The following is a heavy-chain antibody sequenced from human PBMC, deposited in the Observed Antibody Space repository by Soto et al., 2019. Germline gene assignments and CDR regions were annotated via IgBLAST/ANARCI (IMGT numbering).Heavy chain of an antibody. CDR3: ARDLGXSRRDFED. CDR1: GFTFSSYS. J-gene: IGHJ4*02. V-gene: IGHV3-21*01. Sequence: GGSLGLSCAAXGFTFSSYSMKWVRQAPGKGLEWVSSISSSSSYIYYADSVKGRFTISRDNAKNSPYLQMNSLRAEDTAVYYWARDLGXSRRDFEDWGEGTLVTVTS. CDR2: ISSSSSYI.